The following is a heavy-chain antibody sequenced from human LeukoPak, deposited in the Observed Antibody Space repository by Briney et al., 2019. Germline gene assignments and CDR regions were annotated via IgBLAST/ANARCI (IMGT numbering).Heavy chain of an antibody. CDR1: GGSFSGYY. V-gene: IGHV4-34*01. Sequence: PSETLSLTCAVYGGSFSGYYWSWIRQPPGKGLEWIGEINHSGSTNYNPSLKSRVTISVDTSKNQFSLKLSSVTAADTAVYYCARGYIVVVVAATLSGYYYGMDVWGQGTTVTVSS. D-gene: IGHD2-15*01. CDR3: ARGYIVVVVAATLSGYYYGMDV. CDR2: INHSGST. J-gene: IGHJ6*02.